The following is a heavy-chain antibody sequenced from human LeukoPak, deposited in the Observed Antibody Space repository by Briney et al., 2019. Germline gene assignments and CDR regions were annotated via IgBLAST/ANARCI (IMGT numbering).Heavy chain of an antibody. V-gene: IGHV3-30*04. CDR3: ARGKEMATIWTFDY. CDR2: ISYDGSNK. CDR1: GFTFSGYA. Sequence: GGSLRLSCAASGFTFSGYAMSWVRQAPGKGLEWVAVISYDGSNKYYADSVKGRFTISRDNSKNTLYLQMNSLRAEDTAVYYCARGKEMATIWTFDYWGQGTLVTVSS. J-gene: IGHJ4*02. D-gene: IGHD5-24*01.